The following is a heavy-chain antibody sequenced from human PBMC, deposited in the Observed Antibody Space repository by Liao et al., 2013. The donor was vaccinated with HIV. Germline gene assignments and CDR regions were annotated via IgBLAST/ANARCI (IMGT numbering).Heavy chain of an antibody. CDR3: ARGGRRDYYSRSDYYYYYMDV. V-gene: IGHV4-34*01. Sequence: QVQLQQWGAGLLKSSETLSLTCAVYGGSFSAYYWTWIRQPPGKGLEWIGEINHSGGTNYSPSLNSRVTISVDTSKNQFSLKLSSVTAADTAVYYCARGGRRDYYSRSDYYYYYMDVWGKGTTVTVSS. D-gene: IGHD4-17*01. CDR1: GGSFSAYY. J-gene: IGHJ6*03. CDR2: INHSGGT.